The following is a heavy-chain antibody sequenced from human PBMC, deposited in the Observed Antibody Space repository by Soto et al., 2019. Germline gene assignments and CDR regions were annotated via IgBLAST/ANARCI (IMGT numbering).Heavy chain of an antibody. J-gene: IGHJ6*02. CDR1: GGSISSGGYY. CDR3: ARVLRFLEWLSIPYGMDV. D-gene: IGHD3-3*01. V-gene: IGHV4-31*03. Sequence: QVQLQESGPGLVKPSQTLSLTCTVSGGSISSGGYYWSWIRQHPGKGLEWIGYIYYSGSTYYNPSLKSRVTISVDTSKNQFSLKLSSVTAADTAVYYCARVLRFLEWLSIPYGMDVWGQGTTVTVSS. CDR2: IYYSGST.